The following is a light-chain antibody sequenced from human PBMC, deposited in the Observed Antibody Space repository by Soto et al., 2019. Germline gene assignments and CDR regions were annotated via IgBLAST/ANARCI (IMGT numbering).Light chain of an antibody. CDR3: QQRIDWPLT. V-gene: IGKV3-11*01. J-gene: IGKJ4*01. CDR2: DAS. CDR1: QSVNNY. Sequence: EIVFTQSPATLSLSPGERATLSCRASQSVNNYLAWYQQTPGQAPRLLIYDASTRATGIPARFSGSGSGTDFTLTISTLEPEDFAVYYCQQRIDWPLTFGGGTKVDIK.